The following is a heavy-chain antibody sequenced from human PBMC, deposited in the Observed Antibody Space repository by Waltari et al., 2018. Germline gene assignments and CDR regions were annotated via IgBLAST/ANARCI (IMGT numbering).Heavy chain of an antibody. V-gene: IGHV4-39*01. CDR2: IYFTGGT. CDR1: GVSMDRSDYC. J-gene: IGHJ4*02. D-gene: IGHD6-13*01. Sequence: QLQLQESGPGLVKTSETLSLTCSVSGVSMDRSDYCWGWIRQPPGKGLEWIGRIYFTGGTHYNPSLKRRVTMSVATSKNQFSLKVRSVTAADTAVYYCARGNWQHQVYFDDWGQGTLVTVSS. CDR3: ARGNWQHQVYFDD.